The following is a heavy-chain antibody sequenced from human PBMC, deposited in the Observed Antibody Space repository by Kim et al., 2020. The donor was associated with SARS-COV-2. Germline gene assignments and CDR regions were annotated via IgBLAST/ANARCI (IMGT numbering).Heavy chain of an antibody. V-gene: IGHV3-53*01. J-gene: IGHJ6*02. Sequence: GGSLILSCAASGFTVSRNYMSWVRQAPGKGLEWVSVIYSGGSTYYADSVKGRFTISRDNSKNTLYLQMNSLRAEDTAVYYCARGLVGSSGGYGMDVWGPGTTVTVSS. D-gene: IGHD6-13*01. CDR3: ARGLVGSSGGYGMDV. CDR1: GFTVSRNY. CDR2: IYSGGST.